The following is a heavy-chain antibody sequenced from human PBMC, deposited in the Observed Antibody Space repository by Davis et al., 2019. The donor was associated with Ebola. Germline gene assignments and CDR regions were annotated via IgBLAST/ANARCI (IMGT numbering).Heavy chain of an antibody. J-gene: IGHJ4*02. CDR2: IYPTDSDT. CDR3: ARPYGGNSYFDY. Sequence: GESLKISCKGSGYNFPNYWIAWVRQMPGKGLAWMGIIYPTDSDTRYSPSFQGQVTISADKSMSTAYLQWSSLKASDTAMYYCARPYGGNSYFDYWGQGTLVTVSS. D-gene: IGHD4-23*01. V-gene: IGHV5-51*01. CDR1: GYNFPNYW.